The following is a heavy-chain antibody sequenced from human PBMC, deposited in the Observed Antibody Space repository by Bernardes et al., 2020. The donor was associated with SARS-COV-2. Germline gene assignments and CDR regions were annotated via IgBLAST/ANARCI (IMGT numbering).Heavy chain of an antibody. V-gene: IGHV1-2*04. D-gene: IGHD2-15*01. CDR2: INPNSGGT. Sequence: ASLKVSCKASGYTFTGYYMHWVRQAPGQGLEWMGWINPNSGGTNYAQKFQGWVTMTRDTSISTAYMELSRLRSDDTAVYYCARGVLCSGGSCYPFDYWGQGTLVTVSS. CDR1: GYTFTGYY. CDR3: ARGVLCSGGSCYPFDY. J-gene: IGHJ4*02.